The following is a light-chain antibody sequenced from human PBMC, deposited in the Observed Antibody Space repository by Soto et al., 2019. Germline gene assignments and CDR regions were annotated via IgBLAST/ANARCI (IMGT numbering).Light chain of an antibody. V-gene: IGLV2-14*03. CDR3: SSYTSSSTLV. CDR2: DVS. J-gene: IGLJ2*01. Sequence: QSALSQPASVSGSPGQSITISCTGSISDVGGYNYVSWYQQHPGKAPKLVIFDVSDRPSGISNRFSGSKSGNTASLTISGLRTEDEADYYCSSYTSSSTLVFGGGTKLTVL. CDR1: ISDVGGYNY.